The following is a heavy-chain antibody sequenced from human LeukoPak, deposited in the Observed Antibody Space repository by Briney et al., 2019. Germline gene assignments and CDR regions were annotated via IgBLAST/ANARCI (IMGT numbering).Heavy chain of an antibody. CDR3: ARDPWSYYYMDV. CDR1: GGSISSYY. CDR2: IYYSGST. D-gene: IGHD2-8*01. J-gene: IGHJ6*03. V-gene: IGHV4-59*01. Sequence: SETLSLTCTVSGGSISSYYWSWIRQPPGKGLEWIGYIYYSGSTNYSPSLKSRVTISVDTSQNQLSLRLSSVTAADTAVYYCARDPWSYYYMDVWGKGTTVTVSS.